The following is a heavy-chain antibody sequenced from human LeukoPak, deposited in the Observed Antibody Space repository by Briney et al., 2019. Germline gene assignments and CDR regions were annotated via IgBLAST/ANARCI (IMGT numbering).Heavy chain of an antibody. CDR2: ISYDGSNK. CDR1: GFTFSSYA. J-gene: IGHJ4*02. D-gene: IGHD2-15*01. V-gene: IGHV3-30*04. Sequence: PGGSLRLSCAASGFTFSSYAMHWVRQAPGKGLEWVAVISYDGSNKYYVDSVKGRFTISRDNSKNTLYLQMNSLRAEDTAVYYCARDGGRYCSGGSCYYFDYWGQGTLVTVSS. CDR3: ARDGGRYCSGGSCYYFDY.